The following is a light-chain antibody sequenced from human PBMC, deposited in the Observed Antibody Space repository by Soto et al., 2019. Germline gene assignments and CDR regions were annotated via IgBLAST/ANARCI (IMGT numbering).Light chain of an antibody. CDR2: TAS. V-gene: IGKV1-39*01. CDR3: QQNNTSPLT. J-gene: IGKJ1*01. CDR1: QSISIY. Sequence: HITHSPASLTASVLYSVTITCRSSQSISIYLNWYQQKPGKAPKLLIHTASTLQSGAPSRFSGSGSGTDFTLTISSLQPEDFATYYCQQNNTSPLTFGQGTKVDIK.